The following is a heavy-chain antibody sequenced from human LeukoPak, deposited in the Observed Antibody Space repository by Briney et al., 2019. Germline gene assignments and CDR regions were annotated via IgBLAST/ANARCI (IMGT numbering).Heavy chain of an antibody. CDR1: GYIFTGHY. CDR3: ARVVYRGGHCSSRYYYGMDV. V-gene: IGHV1-2*06. CDR2: INPYNGDT. Sequence: ASVKVSCKASGYIFTGHYMYWVRQAPGQGLEWMGRINPYNGDTKYAQKFQGRVTMTRETPITTAYMELNSLRSDDTAVYYCARVVYRGGHCSSRYYYGMDVWGQGTTVTVSS. J-gene: IGHJ6*02. D-gene: IGHD2-21*02.